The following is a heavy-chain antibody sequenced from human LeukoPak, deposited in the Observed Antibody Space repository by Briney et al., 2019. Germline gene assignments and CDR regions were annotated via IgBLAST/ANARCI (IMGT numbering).Heavy chain of an antibody. CDR3: ARAFSYSTNWLDY. V-gene: IGHV3-7*03. J-gene: IGHJ4*02. Sequence: PGGSLRLSCAASGFTFSTYRMSWVRQAPGKGLEWVANIKQDGSEKYYVDSVKGRFTVSRDNAKNSLYLQMNSLRAEDTAVYYCARAFSYSTNWLDYWGQGTLVTVPS. D-gene: IGHD6-13*01. CDR2: IKQDGSEK. CDR1: GFTFSTYR.